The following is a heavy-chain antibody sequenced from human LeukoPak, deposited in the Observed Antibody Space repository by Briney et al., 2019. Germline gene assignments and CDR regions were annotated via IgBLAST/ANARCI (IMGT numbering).Heavy chain of an antibody. V-gene: IGHV3-11*06. Sequence: GGSLRLSCAASGFTFSDHYMSWIRQAPGKGLEWVSYISGSSHYTNTADSVKGRFTISRDNAKNALYLQMNSLRTEDTAIYYCARVTLYGESALDYWGQGTLVIVSS. CDR2: ISGSSHYT. D-gene: IGHD4-17*01. J-gene: IGHJ4*02. CDR1: GFTFSDHY. CDR3: ARVTLYGESALDY.